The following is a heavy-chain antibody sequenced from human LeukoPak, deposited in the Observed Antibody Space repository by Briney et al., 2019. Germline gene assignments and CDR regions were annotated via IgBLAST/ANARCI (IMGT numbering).Heavy chain of an antibody. D-gene: IGHD3-10*01. J-gene: IGHJ4*02. CDR1: GYTFTGYY. Sequence: EASVKVSCKASGYTFTGYYMHWVRQAPGQGLEWMGWINPNSGGTNYAQKFQGRVTMTRDTSISTAYMELSSLRSEDTAVYYCATEGKMVRGVYSDYWGQGTLVTVSS. CDR2: INPNSGGT. V-gene: IGHV1-2*02. CDR3: ATEGKMVRGVYSDY.